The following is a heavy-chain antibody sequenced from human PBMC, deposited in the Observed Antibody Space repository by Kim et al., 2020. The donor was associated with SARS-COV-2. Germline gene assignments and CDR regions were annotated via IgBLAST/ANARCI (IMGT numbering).Heavy chain of an antibody. Sequence: GGSLRLSCAASGFTFSDHYIDWVRQTPGKGLEWVARSRDKANSYTTEYAASVKGRFSISRDESTNSVSLQMNSLKIEDTAVYYCSRGAGRACSTTTCPSYYYGMDVWGQGTTVTVSS. V-gene: IGHV3-72*01. CDR3: SRGAGRACSTTTCPSYYYGMDV. CDR1: GFTFSDHY. CDR2: SRDKANSYTT. D-gene: IGHD2-2*01. J-gene: IGHJ6*02.